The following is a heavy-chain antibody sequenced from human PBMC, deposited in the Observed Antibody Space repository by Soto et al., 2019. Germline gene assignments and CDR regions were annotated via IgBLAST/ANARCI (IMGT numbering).Heavy chain of an antibody. CDR3: ARVGGALLRAFDI. V-gene: IGHV4-59*01. D-gene: IGHD3-16*01. CDR2: IYYSGST. Sequence: SETLSLTCTVSGGSISSYYWNWIRQPPGKGLEWIGYIYYSGSTNYNPSLKSRVTISVDTSKNQFSLKLSSVTAADTAVYYCARVGGALLRAFDIWGQGTMVTVSS. CDR1: GGSISSYY. J-gene: IGHJ3*02.